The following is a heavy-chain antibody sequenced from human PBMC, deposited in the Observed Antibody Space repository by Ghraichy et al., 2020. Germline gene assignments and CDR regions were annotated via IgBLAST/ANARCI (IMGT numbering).Heavy chain of an antibody. CDR3: AKGRDGYISH. Sequence: GGSLRLSCAASGFTFSSYAMSWVRQAPGKGLEWVSSISGSGGSTYYADSVKDRFTISRDNSKNTLYLQMNSLRAEDTAVYYCAKGRDGYISHWGQGALVTVSS. CDR2: ISGSGGST. J-gene: IGHJ4*02. CDR1: GFTFSSYA. D-gene: IGHD5-24*01. V-gene: IGHV3-23*01.